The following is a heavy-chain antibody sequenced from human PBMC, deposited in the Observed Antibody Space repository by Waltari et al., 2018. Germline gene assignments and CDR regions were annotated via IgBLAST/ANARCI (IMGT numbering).Heavy chain of an antibody. CDR2: IIPIFGTA. V-gene: IGHV1-69*13. Sequence: QVQLVQSGAEVKKPGSSVKVSCKASGGTFSSYVISWVRQAPGQGLEWMGGIIPIFGTANYAQKFQGRVTITADESTSTAYMELSRLRSEDTAVYYCAGRKMVNYYYYYGMDVWGQGTTVTVSS. CDR1: GGTFSSYV. D-gene: IGHD2-8*01. CDR3: AGRKMVNYYYYYGMDV. J-gene: IGHJ6*02.